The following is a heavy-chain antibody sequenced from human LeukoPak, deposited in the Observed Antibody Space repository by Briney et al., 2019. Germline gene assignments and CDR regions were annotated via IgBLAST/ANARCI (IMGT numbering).Heavy chain of an antibody. CDR3: ASEGELLPAGGLFDY. CDR2: IFYSGST. J-gene: IGHJ4*02. Sequence: PSETLSLTCTVSRGSISTSNYYWGWVRQPPGKALEWIGNIFYSGSTYYSPSLKSRVTISVDTSKNQFSLKLSSVTAADTAVYYCASEGELLPAGGLFDYWGQGTLVTVSS. D-gene: IGHD1-26*01. CDR1: RGSISTSNYY. V-gene: IGHV4-39*07.